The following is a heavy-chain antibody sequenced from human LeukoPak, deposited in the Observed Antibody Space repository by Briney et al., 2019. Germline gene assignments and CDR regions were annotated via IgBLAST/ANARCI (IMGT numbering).Heavy chain of an antibody. V-gene: IGHV3-53*01. D-gene: IGHD7-27*01. Sequence: GGSLRLSCAASGFTFSSTSMSWVRQAPGKGLEWVSIIYSGGSTSYADSVKGRFTISRDNSKNTLYLQMNSLRAEDTAVYYCARSSGPDAPDYWGQGTLVTVSS. J-gene: IGHJ4*02. CDR3: ARSSGPDAPDY. CDR1: GFTFSSTS. CDR2: IYSGGST.